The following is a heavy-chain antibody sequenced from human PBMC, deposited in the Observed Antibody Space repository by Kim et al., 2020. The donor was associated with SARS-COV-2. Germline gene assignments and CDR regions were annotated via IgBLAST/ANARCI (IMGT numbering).Heavy chain of an antibody. CDR1: GGSISSYY. CDR3: AREVGREMSYYDSSGAPPGDFDI. D-gene: IGHD3-22*01. Sequence: SETLSLTCTVSGGSISSYYWSWIRRPPGKGLEWIGYIYYSGSTNYNPSLKSRVTISVDTTKNQFSLKLSYVTAADTAVYYCAREVGREMSYYDSSGAPPGDFDIWGQGTMVTVSS. CDR2: IYYSGST. V-gene: IGHV4-59*01. J-gene: IGHJ3*02.